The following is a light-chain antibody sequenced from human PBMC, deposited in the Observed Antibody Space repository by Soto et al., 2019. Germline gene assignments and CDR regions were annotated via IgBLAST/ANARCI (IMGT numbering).Light chain of an antibody. V-gene: IGLV2-14*01. CDR1: SSDVGGYNY. CDR2: EVT. Sequence: QSALTQPASVSGSPGQSITISCTGTSSDVGGYNYVSWYQQHPGKAPKLMIYEVTNRPSGVSYRFSGSKSGDTASLTISGLQAEDEADYYCSSYTTSTTLEVIFGGGTKLTVL. CDR3: SSYTTSTTLEVI. J-gene: IGLJ2*01.